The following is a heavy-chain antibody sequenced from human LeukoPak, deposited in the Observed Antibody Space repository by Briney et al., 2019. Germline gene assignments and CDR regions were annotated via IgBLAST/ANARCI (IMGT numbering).Heavy chain of an antibody. CDR3: ARDPLYYYDSSGYYGLGDIWFDP. V-gene: IGHV1-18*01. J-gene: IGHJ5*02. D-gene: IGHD3-22*01. Sequence: ASVKVSCKASGYTFTSYGISWVRQAPGQGLEWMGWISAYNGNTNYAQKLQGRVTMTTDTSTSTAYMELRSLRSEDTAVYYCARDPLYYYDSSGYYGLGDIWFDPWGQGTLVTVSS. CDR1: GYTFTSYG. CDR2: ISAYNGNT.